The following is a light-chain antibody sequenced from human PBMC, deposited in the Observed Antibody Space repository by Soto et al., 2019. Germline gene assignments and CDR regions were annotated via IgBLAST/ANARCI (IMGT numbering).Light chain of an antibody. V-gene: IGKV3-15*01. J-gene: IGKJ5*01. CDR3: QQYNSWPIT. CDR2: GAS. Sequence: EIVLTQSPGTLSLSPGAAATLSCRASQSVSRNYLAWFQQKPGQAPRLLIYGASTRATGIPARFSGSGSGTDFTLTISGLQSEDFAVFYCQQYNSWPITFGQGTRLEIK. CDR1: QSVSRN.